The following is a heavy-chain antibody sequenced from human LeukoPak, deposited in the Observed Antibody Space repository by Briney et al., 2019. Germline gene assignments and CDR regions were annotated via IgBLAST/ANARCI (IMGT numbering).Heavy chain of an antibody. J-gene: IGHJ4*02. D-gene: IGHD4-11*01. CDR3: ARDDYSNHDSAD. V-gene: IGHV4-38-2*02. Sequence: SETLSLTCTVSGYSISSGFYWAWIRQPPGKGLEWIGNIVPVHGGNTKYSSSLKGRVTISADTSKNQFSLRLNSVTAADTAVYYYARDDYSNHDSADWGQGTPVTVSS. CDR2: IVPVHGGNT. CDR1: GYSISSGFY.